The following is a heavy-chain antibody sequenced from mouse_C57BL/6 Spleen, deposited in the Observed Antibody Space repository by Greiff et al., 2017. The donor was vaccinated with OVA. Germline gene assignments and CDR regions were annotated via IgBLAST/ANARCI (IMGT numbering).Heavy chain of an antibody. CDR1: GFTFSDYG. V-gene: IGHV5-17*01. J-gene: IGHJ4*01. Sequence: EVKVVESGGGLVKPGGSLKLSCAASGFTFSDYGMHWVRQAPEKGLECVAYISSGSRTIYYADTVKGRFTISRDNAKNTLFLQMTSLRSEDTAMYYCARNYGNLLYAMDYWGQGTSVTVSS. D-gene: IGHD2-1*01. CDR3: ARNYGNLLYAMDY. CDR2: ISSGSRTI.